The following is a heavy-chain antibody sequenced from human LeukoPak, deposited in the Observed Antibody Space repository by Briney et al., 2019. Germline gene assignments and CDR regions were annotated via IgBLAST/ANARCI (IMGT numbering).Heavy chain of an antibody. Sequence: SVKVSCKASGGTFSSYTISWVRQAPGQGLEWMGRIIPILGIANYAQKFQGRVTITADKSTSTAYMELSSLRSEDTAVYYCASFIAYGDYGFDYWGQGTLVTVSS. D-gene: IGHD4-17*01. CDR1: GGTFSSYT. CDR3: ASFIAYGDYGFDY. CDR2: IIPILGIA. J-gene: IGHJ4*02. V-gene: IGHV1-69*02.